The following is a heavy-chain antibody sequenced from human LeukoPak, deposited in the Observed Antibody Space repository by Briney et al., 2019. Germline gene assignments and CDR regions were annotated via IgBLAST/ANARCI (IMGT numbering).Heavy chain of an antibody. CDR2: INGGSSGI. CDR1: GFTFSSYS. D-gene: IGHD6-6*01. J-gene: IGHJ4*02. V-gene: IGHV3-48*01. CDR3: ARGLKYHFDY. Sequence: GVSLRLSCVGSGFTFSSYSVNWVRQAPGKGLEWISYINGGSSGIYYADSVKGRFTISRDNDKNSLYLQMNSLRAEDTAVYYCARGLKYHFDYWGQGTLVTVSS.